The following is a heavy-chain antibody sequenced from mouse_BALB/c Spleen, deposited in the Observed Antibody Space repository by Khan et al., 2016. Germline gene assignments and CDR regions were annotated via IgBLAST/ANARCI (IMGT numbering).Heavy chain of an antibody. J-gene: IGHJ3*01. CDR2: LFPGDGDA. CDR3: ARSPDGDYVGRFAY. D-gene: IGHD2-13*01. Sequence: QIQLVQSGAELLRPGSSVKISCKASGYAFSNYWMNWVKQRPGQGLEWIGQLFPGDGDANYNGKFKDKATLTADKSSSTAYIQLTSLTSEDSAVYFCARSPDGDYVGRFAYWGQGTLVTVSA. V-gene: IGHV1-80*01. CDR1: GYAFSNYW.